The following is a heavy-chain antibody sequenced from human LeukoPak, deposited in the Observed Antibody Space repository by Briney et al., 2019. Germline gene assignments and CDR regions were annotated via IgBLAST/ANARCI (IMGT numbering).Heavy chain of an antibody. CDR1: GFTFSSDG. D-gene: IGHD3-22*01. CDR2: IWSDGSNK. V-gene: IGHV3-33*03. CDR3: ARRDSSFGMDV. Sequence: GRSLRLSCAASGFTFSSDGMHWVRQAPGKGLEWVAVIWSDGSNKYYGNSVKGRFTISRDNSKNTLYLQMDSLRAEDTAVYYCARRDSSFGMDVWGQGTTVTVFS. J-gene: IGHJ6*02.